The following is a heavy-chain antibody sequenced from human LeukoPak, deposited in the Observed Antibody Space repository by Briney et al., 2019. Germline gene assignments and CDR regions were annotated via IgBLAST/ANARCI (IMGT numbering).Heavy chain of an antibody. CDR1: GYMFRNYG. Sequence: ASVKVSCKASGYMFRNYGIVWVRQAPGQGPERMGWISVYNDDTYYAQTFQGRVTMTTDTLTTTAYMELTSLRSDDTAVYYCARGFGDLYYYYGMDVWGTGTTVTVFS. V-gene: IGHV1-18*01. J-gene: IGHJ6*04. D-gene: IGHD3-10*01. CDR3: ARGFGDLYYYYGMDV. CDR2: ISVYNDDT.